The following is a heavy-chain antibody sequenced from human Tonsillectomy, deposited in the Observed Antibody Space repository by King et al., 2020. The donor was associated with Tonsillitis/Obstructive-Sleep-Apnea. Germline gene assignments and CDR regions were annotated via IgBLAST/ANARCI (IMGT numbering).Heavy chain of an antibody. CDR2: IKSKTDGGTT. Sequence: VQLVESGGGLVKPGGSLRVSCAASGFTFSSAWMNWVRQAPGKGLEWVGRIKSKTDGGTTDYAAPVKGRFTISRDDSKNRLFLQMKSLKTEDTAVYYCTTVEYYYYGMDVCGQGTTVTVSS. CDR1: GFTFSSAW. J-gene: IGHJ6*02. CDR3: TTVEYYYYGMDV. V-gene: IGHV3-15*07.